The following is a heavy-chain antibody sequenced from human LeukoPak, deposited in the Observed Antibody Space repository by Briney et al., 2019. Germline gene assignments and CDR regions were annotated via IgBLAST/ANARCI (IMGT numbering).Heavy chain of an antibody. CDR1: GYTFISYA. D-gene: IGHD3-22*01. J-gene: IGHJ3*02. CDR3: ARDQTYYYDSSVSSPDAFDI. Sequence: ASVKVSCKASGYTFISYAMNWVRQAPGQGLEWMGWINTNTGDPTYAQGFTGRFVFSLDTSVSTAYLQISSLKADDTAVYYCARDQTYYYDSSVSSPDAFDIWGQGTMVSVSS. CDR2: INTNTGDP. V-gene: IGHV7-4-1*02.